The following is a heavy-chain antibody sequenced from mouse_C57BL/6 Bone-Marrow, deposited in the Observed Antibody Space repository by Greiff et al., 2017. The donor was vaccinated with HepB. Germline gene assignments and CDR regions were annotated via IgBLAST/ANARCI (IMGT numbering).Heavy chain of an antibody. CDR3: ARPNYDGSSWFAY. Sequence: VQLQQPGAELVKPGASVKLSCKASGYTFTSYWMHWVKQRPGQGLEWIGMIHPNSGSTNYNEKFKSKATLTVDKSSSTAYMQLSSLTSEDSAVYYCARPNYDGSSWFAYWGQGTLVTVSA. J-gene: IGHJ3*01. CDR2: IHPNSGST. D-gene: IGHD1-1*01. V-gene: IGHV1-64*01. CDR1: GYTFTSYW.